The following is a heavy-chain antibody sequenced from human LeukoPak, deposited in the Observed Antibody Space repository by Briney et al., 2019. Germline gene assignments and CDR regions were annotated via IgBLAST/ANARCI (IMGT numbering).Heavy chain of an antibody. V-gene: IGHV3-23*01. Sequence: GGSLRLSCAASGFTFSSFTMSWVRQAPGKGLEWVSAISGSGGSTYYADSVKGRFTISRDNSKNTLYLQMNSLRAEDTAVYYCASDRSSTTSFFDYWGQGTLVTVSS. CDR1: GFTFSSFT. CDR2: ISGSGGST. J-gene: IGHJ4*02. D-gene: IGHD2/OR15-2a*01. CDR3: ASDRSSTTSFFDY.